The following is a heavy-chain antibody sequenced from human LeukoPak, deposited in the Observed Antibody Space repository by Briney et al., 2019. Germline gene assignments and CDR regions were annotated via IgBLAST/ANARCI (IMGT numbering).Heavy chain of an antibody. D-gene: IGHD4-17*01. CDR3: ARSLYGDYLTDFNY. CDR1: GFTFSSHA. Sequence: GGSLRLSCTVSGFTFSSHAWSWVRQAPGKGLEWVSSISSSSSYIYYADSVKGRFTISRDNAKNSLYLQMNSLRAEDTAVYYCARSLYGDYLTDFNYWGQGTLVTVSS. J-gene: IGHJ4*02. CDR2: ISSSSSYI. V-gene: IGHV3-21*01.